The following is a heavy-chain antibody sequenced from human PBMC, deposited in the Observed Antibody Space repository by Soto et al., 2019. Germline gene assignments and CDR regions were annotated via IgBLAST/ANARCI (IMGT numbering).Heavy chain of an antibody. CDR2: TFYRSKWYT. Sequence: SQTLSLTRAISGDSVFTNSPAAWNWIRQSPSRGLEWLGRTFYRSKWYTDYASSVKGRININPDTAKNQFSLQLNSVTPEDTAVCYCARDLGGYMGVWGQGTTVTVFS. CDR3: ARDLGGYMGV. V-gene: IGHV6-1*01. CDR1: GDSVFTNSPAA. J-gene: IGHJ6*02. D-gene: IGHD6-25*01.